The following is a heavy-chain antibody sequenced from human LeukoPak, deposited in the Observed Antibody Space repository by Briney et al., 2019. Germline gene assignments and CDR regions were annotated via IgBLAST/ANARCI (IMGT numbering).Heavy chain of an antibody. D-gene: IGHD2-2*01. V-gene: IGHV4-38-2*02. CDR3: ARSKAHLSTSWYGTWFDP. CDR1: GYSVSSGYY. Sequence: PSETLSLTFTVSGYSVSSGYYWGWIPQPPGKGLEWIGSMYHSGDTYYNPSLKSRVTISVDTSKNQLSLKLSSVTAADTAVYYCARSKAHLSTSWYGTWFDPWGQGTLVTVSS. J-gene: IGHJ5*02. CDR2: MYHSGDT.